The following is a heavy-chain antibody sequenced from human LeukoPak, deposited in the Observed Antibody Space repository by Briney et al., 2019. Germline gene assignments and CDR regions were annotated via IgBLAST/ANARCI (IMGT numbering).Heavy chain of an antibody. CDR3: ATNYAMDV. V-gene: IGHV1-8*01. Sequence: ASVKVSCKAPGNTFTSYDVNWVRQATGQGLEWMGWMNPNSGNTGYAQKFQGRLTMTRDTSISTAYMELSSLTSEDTAVYYCATNYAMDVWGQGTTVTVSS. CDR1: GNTFTSYD. J-gene: IGHJ6*02. CDR2: MNPNSGNT.